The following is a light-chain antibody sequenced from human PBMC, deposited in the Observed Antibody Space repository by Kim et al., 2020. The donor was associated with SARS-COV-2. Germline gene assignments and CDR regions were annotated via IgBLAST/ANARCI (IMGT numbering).Light chain of an antibody. J-gene: IGLJ3*02. CDR3: QVWDSSSDHWV. CDR2: YDR. Sequence: SYELTQPPSVSVAPGKTARIPCGGNNVGDKSVHWYQQKPGQAPVVVIYYDRDRPSGIPERFSGSNSGNTATLTISRVEAGDEADYHCQVWDSSSDHWVFGGGTQLIVL. V-gene: IGLV3-21*04. CDR1: NVGDKS.